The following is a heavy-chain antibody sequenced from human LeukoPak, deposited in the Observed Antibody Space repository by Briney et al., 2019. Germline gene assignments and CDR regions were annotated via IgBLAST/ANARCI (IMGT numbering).Heavy chain of an antibody. CDR2: INHSGST. Sequence: SETLSLTCAVHGGSFSGYYWSWIRQPPGKGLEWIGEINHSGSTNYNPSLKSRVTISVDTSKNQFSLKLSSVTAADTAVYYCASLPRRVRYYYYYGMDVWGQGTTVTVSS. J-gene: IGHJ6*02. V-gene: IGHV4-34*01. CDR1: GGSFSGYY. CDR3: ASLPRRVRYYYYYGMDV.